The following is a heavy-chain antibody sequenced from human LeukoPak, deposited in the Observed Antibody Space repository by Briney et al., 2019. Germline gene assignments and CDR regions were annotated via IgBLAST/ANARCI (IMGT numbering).Heavy chain of an antibody. CDR1: GFIFSSYS. V-gene: IGHV3-48*02. CDR2: FSSSSNTI. J-gene: IGHJ2*01. D-gene: IGHD6-19*01. Sequence: GGSLRLSCAGSGFIFSSYSMNWVRQAPGKGLEWVSYFSSSSNTIYYTDSVKGRFTISRDNAKNSLYLQMNSLRDEDTAVYYRATDAGCSSAWSHWSFDLWGRGTLVTVSS. CDR3: ATDAGCSSAWSHWSFDL.